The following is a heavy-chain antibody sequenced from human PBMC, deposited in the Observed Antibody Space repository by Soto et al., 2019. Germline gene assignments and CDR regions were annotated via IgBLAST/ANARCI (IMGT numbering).Heavy chain of an antibody. CDR1: GFTFNAYA. V-gene: IGHV3-23*01. D-gene: IGHD4-4*01. CDR2: IGGSGGNR. Sequence: EVQLLESGGGLVQPGGSLRLSCAGSGFTFNAYAMTWVRQAPGKGLEWVSAIGGSGGNRYYADSVRGRFTISRDNSKDTVDLQMNSLRVEDTAVYYCARVASDYINSVDNWGQGILVTVSS. CDR3: ARVASDYINSVDN. J-gene: IGHJ4*02.